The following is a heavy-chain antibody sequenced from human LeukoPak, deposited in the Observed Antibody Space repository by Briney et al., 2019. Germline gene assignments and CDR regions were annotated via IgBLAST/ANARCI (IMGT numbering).Heavy chain of an antibody. CDR2: IYYSGST. CDR1: GGSISSYY. V-gene: IGHV4-39*01. Sequence: SETLSLTCTVSGGSISSYYWGWIRQPPGKGLEWIGSIYYSGSTYYNPSLKSRVTISVDTSKNQFSLKLSSVTAADTAVYYCARLEGVGVGAPYFDYWGQGTLVTVSS. CDR3: ARLEGVGVGAPYFDY. J-gene: IGHJ4*02. D-gene: IGHD1-26*01.